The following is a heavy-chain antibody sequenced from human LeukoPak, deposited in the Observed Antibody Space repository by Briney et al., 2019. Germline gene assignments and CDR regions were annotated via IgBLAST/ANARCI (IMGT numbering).Heavy chain of an antibody. J-gene: IGHJ4*02. D-gene: IGHD6-19*01. CDR2: ILISGRT. CDR3: ARDYRAVAGYFDY. CDR1: GGSITTYY. V-gene: IGHV4-4*07. Sequence: SETLSLTCTVSGGSITTYYWSWIRQPAGKGLEWIGRILISGRTNYNPSLKSRLTMSADTSKNQFSLKLSSVTAADTAVYYCARDYRAVAGYFDYWGQGTLVTVSS.